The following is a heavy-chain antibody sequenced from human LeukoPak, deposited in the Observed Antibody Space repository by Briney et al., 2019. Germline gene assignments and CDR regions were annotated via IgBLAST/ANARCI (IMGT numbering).Heavy chain of an antibody. Sequence: TGGSLRLSCAASGFTFSNYAMTWVRQAPGKGLEWLSGISGSGGATYYTDSVKGQFAISRDNSKNTVYLQMNSLRAEDTAVYYCAKNYYDNNVLGWGSFDYWGQGTLVTVSS. CDR3: AKNYYDNNVLGWGSFDY. CDR2: ISGSGGAT. CDR1: GFTFSNYA. J-gene: IGHJ4*02. D-gene: IGHD3-22*01. V-gene: IGHV3-23*01.